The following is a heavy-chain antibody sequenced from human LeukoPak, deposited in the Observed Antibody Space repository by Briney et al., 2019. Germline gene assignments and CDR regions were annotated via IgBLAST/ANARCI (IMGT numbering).Heavy chain of an antibody. CDR1: GGTFSSYA. Sequence: SVKVSCKASGGTFSSYAISWVRQAPGRGLEWMGRIIPILGIADYAQKFQGRVTITADKSTSTAYMELSSLRSEDTAVYYCAAGYSSSSSYYYYYGMDVWGRGTTVTVSS. J-gene: IGHJ6*02. CDR2: IIPILGIA. D-gene: IGHD6-13*01. V-gene: IGHV1-69*04. CDR3: AAGYSSSSSYYYYYGMDV.